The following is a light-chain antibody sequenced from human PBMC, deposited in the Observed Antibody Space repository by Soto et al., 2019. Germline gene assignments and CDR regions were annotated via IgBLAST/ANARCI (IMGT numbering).Light chain of an antibody. CDR2: DAY. Sequence: EVVLPESPVTLSLSPGERATLSCRASQSFRGLLAWYQQKPGQAPRLLIYDAYNRATGIPPRCSGSESGTDFTLTISSLEPEASAVYYCQQRHMWPITFGQGTRREIK. J-gene: IGKJ5*01. V-gene: IGKV3-11*01. CDR1: QSFRGL. CDR3: QQRHMWPIT.